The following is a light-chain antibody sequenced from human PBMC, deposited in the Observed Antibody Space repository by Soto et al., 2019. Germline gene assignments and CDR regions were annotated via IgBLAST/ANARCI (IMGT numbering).Light chain of an antibody. J-gene: IGLJ2*01. V-gene: IGLV2-14*01. CDR1: SSDVGGFNF. CDR3: SSYTGSNTLV. CDR2: EVS. Sequence: QSALTQPASVSGSPGQSITISCTGTSSDVGGFNFVSWYQQHPGTAPKLMIYEVSNRPLGVSNRFSGSKSGNTASLTISGLQADDEGNYFCSSYTGSNTLVFGGGTKLTVL.